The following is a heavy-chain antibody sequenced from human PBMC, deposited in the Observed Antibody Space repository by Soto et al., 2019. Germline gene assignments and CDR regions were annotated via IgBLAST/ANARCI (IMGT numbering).Heavy chain of an antibody. CDR2: LYDVDGS. CDR1: GLTISGKKY. J-gene: IGHJ3*01. Sequence: DVQLVESGGGLIQPGESLSLSCAAFGLTISGKKYVAWVRQAPGKGLEWVSALYDVDGSFYADSVTGRFTTSSDSSKTSVYLQMNDLRPDDTAVYYCAPWHEREHAFDVWGQGTTVTISS. D-gene: IGHD1-1*01. CDR3: APWHEREHAFDV. V-gene: IGHV3-53*01.